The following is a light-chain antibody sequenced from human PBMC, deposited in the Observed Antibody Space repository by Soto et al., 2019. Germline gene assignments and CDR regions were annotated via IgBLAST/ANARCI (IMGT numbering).Light chain of an antibody. Sequence: DIQLTQSPSFLSASVGDRVTITCWASQGISSYLAWYQQKPGKAPKLLIYAASTLQSGVPSRFSGSGSGTEFTLTISSLQPEDFATYYCQQLNSYLFTFGPGTKVDIK. CDR1: QGISSY. V-gene: IGKV1-9*01. CDR2: AAS. CDR3: QQLNSYLFT. J-gene: IGKJ3*01.